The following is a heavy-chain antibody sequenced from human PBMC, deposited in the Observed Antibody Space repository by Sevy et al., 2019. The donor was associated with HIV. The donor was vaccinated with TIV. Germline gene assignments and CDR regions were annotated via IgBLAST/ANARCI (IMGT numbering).Heavy chain of an antibody. D-gene: IGHD3-10*01. CDR3: ARDLGNYGSGSYLNYYYYYGMDV. J-gene: IGHJ6*02. CDR2: IKQDGSEK. Sequence: GGSLRLSCAASGFTFSSYWMSWVRQAPGKGLEWVANIKQDGSEKYYVDSVKGRFTISRDNAKNSLYLQMNSLRAEDTAVYYCARDLGNYGSGSYLNYYYYYGMDVWGLGTTVTVSS. V-gene: IGHV3-7*01. CDR1: GFTFSSYW.